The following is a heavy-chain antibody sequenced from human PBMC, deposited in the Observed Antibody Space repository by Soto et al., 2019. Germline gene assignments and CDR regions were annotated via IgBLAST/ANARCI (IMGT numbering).Heavy chain of an antibody. J-gene: IGHJ5*02. Sequence: QLQLRESGPGLVKPSETLSLTCTVSGGSISSSSYYWAWIRQSPGKGLAWIGSVYYNGFTYYNPSLKSRVTISVDTSKNPFSLKLTSVTAADTAVYYCARMGDFWSGPGELDPWGQGTLVTVSS. CDR3: ARMGDFWSGPGELDP. CDR2: VYYNGFT. CDR1: GGSISSSSYY. V-gene: IGHV4-39*01. D-gene: IGHD3-3*01.